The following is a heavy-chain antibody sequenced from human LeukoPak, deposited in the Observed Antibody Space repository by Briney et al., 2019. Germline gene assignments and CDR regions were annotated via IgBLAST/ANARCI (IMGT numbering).Heavy chain of an antibody. J-gene: IGHJ4*02. CDR3: AKDRALRYFDWLDY. CDR1: GFSVSVNY. Sequence: GGSLRLSCAASGFSVSVNYMSWVRQAPGKGLEWVSGISGSGGSTCYADSVKGRFTISRDNSKNTLYLQMNSLRAEDTAVYYCAKDRALRYFDWLDYWGQGTLVTVSS. D-gene: IGHD3-9*01. V-gene: IGHV3-23*01. CDR2: ISGSGGST.